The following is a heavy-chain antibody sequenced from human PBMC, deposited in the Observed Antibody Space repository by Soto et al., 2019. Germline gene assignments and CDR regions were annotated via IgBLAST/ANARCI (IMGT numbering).Heavy chain of an antibody. V-gene: IGHV1-3*01. Sequence: ASVKVSCKASGYTFTNSGISWVRQAPGQGLEWMGWINAGNGNTKYSQKFQGRVTITRDTSASTAYMELSSLRSEDTAVYYCARDPSYYGMDVWGQGTTVTVSS. CDR3: ARDPSYYGMDV. CDR1: GYTFTNSG. J-gene: IGHJ6*02. CDR2: INAGNGNT.